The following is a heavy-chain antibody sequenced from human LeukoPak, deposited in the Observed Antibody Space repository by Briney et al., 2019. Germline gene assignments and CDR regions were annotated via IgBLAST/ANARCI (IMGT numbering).Heavy chain of an antibody. CDR1: GVSFSGYY. J-gene: IGHJ5*02. D-gene: IGHD2-15*01. Sequence: SETLSLTCAVYGVSFSGYYWSWIRQPPGKGLEWIGEINHSGSTNYNPSLKSRVTISVDTSKNQFSLKPSSVTAADTAVYYCAIVESGSWFDPWGQGTLVTVSS. CDR2: INHSGST. CDR3: AIVESGSWFDP. V-gene: IGHV4-34*01.